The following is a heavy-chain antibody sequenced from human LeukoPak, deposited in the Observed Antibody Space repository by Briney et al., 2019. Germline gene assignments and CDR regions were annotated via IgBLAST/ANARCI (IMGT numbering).Heavy chain of an antibody. V-gene: IGHV4-61*02. CDR1: GGSISSGSYY. CDR2: IYTSGST. D-gene: IGHD1-14*01. Sequence: SETLSLTCTVSGGSISSGSYYWSWIRQPAGKGLEWIGRIYTSGSTNYNPSLKSRVTISVDTSKNQFSLKLSSVTAADTAVYYCARGLNRGLDYWGQGTLVTVSS. CDR3: ARGLNRGLDY. J-gene: IGHJ4*02.